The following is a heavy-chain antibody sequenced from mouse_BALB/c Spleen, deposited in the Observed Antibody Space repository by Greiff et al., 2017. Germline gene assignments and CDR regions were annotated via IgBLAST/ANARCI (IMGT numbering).Heavy chain of an antibody. Sequence: QVQLQQSGAELVRPGVSVKISCKGSGYTFTDYAMHWVKQSHANSLEWIGVISTYYGDASYNQKFKGKATMTVDKSSSTAYMELARLTSGDSAIYYCARFRGNYYAMDYWGQGTSVTVSS. V-gene: IGHV1S137*01. J-gene: IGHJ4*01. D-gene: IGHD2-1*01. CDR3: ARFRGNYYAMDY. CDR2: ISTYYGDA. CDR1: GYTFTDYA.